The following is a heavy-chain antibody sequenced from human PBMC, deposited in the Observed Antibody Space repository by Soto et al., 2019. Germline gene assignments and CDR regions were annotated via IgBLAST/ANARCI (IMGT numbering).Heavy chain of an antibody. D-gene: IGHD6-19*01. Sequence: QVQLQESGPGLVKPSETLSLTCTVSGGSVSSGSYYWSWIRQPPGKGLEWIGYIYYSGSTNYNPSLKSRVTISVDTSKNQFSLKLSSVTAADTAVYYCARDAPRIAVAGTQSSFLAFDIWGQGTMVTVSS. CDR3: ARDAPRIAVAGTQSSFLAFDI. J-gene: IGHJ3*02. V-gene: IGHV4-61*01. CDR1: GGSVSSGSYY. CDR2: IYYSGST.